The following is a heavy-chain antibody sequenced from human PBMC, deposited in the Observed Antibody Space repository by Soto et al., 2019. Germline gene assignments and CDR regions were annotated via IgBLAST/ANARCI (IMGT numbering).Heavy chain of an antibody. V-gene: IGHV3-30*18. J-gene: IGHJ3*02. CDR3: AKTKRDTVVLETATITIGAFDI. CDR1: GFTFRNYG. D-gene: IGHD5-12*01. Sequence: QMQLVESGGGVFQPGKSLRLSCAASGFTFRNYGMHWVRQTPGKGLEWVAVIWSDGTNAFYADSLKGRLSISRDNSNKKLYLQMAGLTSEDMGVYYCAKTKRDTVVLETATITIGAFDIWGQGTVVYVSS. CDR2: IWSDGTNA.